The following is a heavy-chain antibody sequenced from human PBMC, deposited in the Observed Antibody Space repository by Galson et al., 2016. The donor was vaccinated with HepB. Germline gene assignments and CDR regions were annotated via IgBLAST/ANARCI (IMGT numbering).Heavy chain of an antibody. J-gene: IGHJ3*02. Sequence: SVKVSCEASGFTFTSSAVQWVRQARGQRLEWIGCIVVVRGNTNYAQTFQDRVTITRDMSTSTAYMELSSRRSEDTAVYYCAAAHGDGYNYIYAFDIWGQGTMVTVSS. CDR3: AAAHGDGYNYIYAFDI. D-gene: IGHD5-24*01. CDR2: IVVVRGNT. CDR1: GFTFTSSA. V-gene: IGHV1-58*01.